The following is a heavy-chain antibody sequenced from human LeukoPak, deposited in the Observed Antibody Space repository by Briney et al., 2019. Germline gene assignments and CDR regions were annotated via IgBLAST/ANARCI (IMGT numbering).Heavy chain of an antibody. J-gene: IGHJ3*02. D-gene: IGHD3-22*01. CDR1: GFTFSSGA. V-gene: IGHV3-23*01. CDR2: ISGSGGST. CDR3: AKDLSYYDSSGDAFDI. Sequence: PGGSLRLSCAASGFTFSSGAMSWVRQAPGKGLEWVSAISGSGGSTYYADSVKGRFTISRDNSKNTLYLQMNSLRAENTAVYYCAKDLSYYDSSGDAFDIWGQGTMVTVSS.